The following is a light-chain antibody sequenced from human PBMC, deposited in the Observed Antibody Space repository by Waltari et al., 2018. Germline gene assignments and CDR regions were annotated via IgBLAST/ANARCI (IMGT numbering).Light chain of an antibody. V-gene: IGLV8-61*01. J-gene: IGLJ3*02. CDR2: NTN. CDR1: SGSVATNYY. CDR3: VLYMGSGISV. Sequence: QNVVTQEPSFSVSPGGTVTLTCGLSSGSVATNYYPSWYQQTPGQPPRTLIYNTNTRSSGVPDRFSGSILGTKAALTITGAQADDESDYYCVLYMGSGISVFGGGTKLTVL.